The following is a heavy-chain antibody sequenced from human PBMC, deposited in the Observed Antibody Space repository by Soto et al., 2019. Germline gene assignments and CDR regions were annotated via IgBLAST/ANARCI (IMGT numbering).Heavy chain of an antibody. D-gene: IGHD2-21*01. CDR1: GFTFSSHC. CDR3: ARDRADPIGDYHPLFDS. J-gene: IGHJ4*02. CDR2: IESDGSST. Sequence: SLSLSCAASGFTFSSHCMHWVRQAPGTGLVWVSRIESDGSSTNYADSVKGRFTVSRDNAKNTLYLQMNSLRAEDTAVYYCARDRADPIGDYHPLFDSWGLGTLVTVSS. V-gene: IGHV3-74*01.